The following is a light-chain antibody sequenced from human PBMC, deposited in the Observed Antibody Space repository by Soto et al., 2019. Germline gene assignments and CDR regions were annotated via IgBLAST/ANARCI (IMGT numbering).Light chain of an antibody. J-gene: IGLJ1*01. CDR1: SSDVGGYNY. V-gene: IGLV2-14*03. Sequence: QSVLTQPASLSGSPGQSIAISGTGTSSDVGGYNYVSWYQQLPGNAPKLLIYDVTIRPSGVSDRFSGSKSGTTASLTISGLQAEDEADYYCCSYASSTIYVFGTGTKVTVL. CDR3: CSYASSTIYV. CDR2: DVT.